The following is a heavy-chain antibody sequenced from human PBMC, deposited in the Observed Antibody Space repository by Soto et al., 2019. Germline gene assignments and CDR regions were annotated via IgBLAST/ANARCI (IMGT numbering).Heavy chain of an antibody. CDR2: IYYSGYT. V-gene: IGHV4-39*01. CDR3: ARRLWNYYFDP. J-gene: IGHJ5*02. Sequence: PSETLSLTCTVSGGSISSSSHYWGWIRQPPGKGLEWIASIYYSGYTYYNPSLKSRVTISVDTSKNQFSLKLSSVTAADTAVYYCARRLWNYYFDPWGQGSLVTVSS. D-gene: IGHD1-7*01. CDR1: GGSISSSSHY.